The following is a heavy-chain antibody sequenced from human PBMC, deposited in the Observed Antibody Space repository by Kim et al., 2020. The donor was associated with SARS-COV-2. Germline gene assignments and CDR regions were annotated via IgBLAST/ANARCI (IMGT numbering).Heavy chain of an antibody. J-gene: IGHJ3*01. CDR3: AKDRSLLGRDAFGV. Sequence: YADSVKGRFTISGDHAKNCFYLHMNSLTAEDTAFYFCAKDRSLLGRDAFGVWGPGKLVTVSS. V-gene: IGHV3-9*01. D-gene: IGHD7-27*01.